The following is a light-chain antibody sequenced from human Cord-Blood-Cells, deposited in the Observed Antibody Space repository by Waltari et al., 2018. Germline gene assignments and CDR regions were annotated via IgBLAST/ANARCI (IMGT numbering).Light chain of an antibody. J-gene: IGKJ1*01. V-gene: IGKV1-39*01. CDR1: QSISSY. Sequence: DIQMTQSPSSLSASVGDRVTITCRASQSISSYLNWYQQKPGKATKLLIYAASSLQGRVPSRFSSSGSGTYFTLTISSLQPEDFATYYCQQSYSTPRTFGQGTKVEIK. CDR3: QQSYSTPRT. CDR2: AAS.